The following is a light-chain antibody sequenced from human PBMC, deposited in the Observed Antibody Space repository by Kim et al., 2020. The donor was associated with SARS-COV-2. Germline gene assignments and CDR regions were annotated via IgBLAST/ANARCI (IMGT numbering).Light chain of an antibody. CDR1: QRVSSN. Sequence: EIVMTQSPATLSVSPGERATLSCRASQRVSSNLAWYQQKPGQAPRLLIYGASTRATGIPARFSGSGSGTEFTLTISSLQSEDFAVYYCQQYNNWPPPTFGQGTKLEI. CDR2: GAS. J-gene: IGKJ2*01. CDR3: QQYNNWPPPT. V-gene: IGKV3-15*01.